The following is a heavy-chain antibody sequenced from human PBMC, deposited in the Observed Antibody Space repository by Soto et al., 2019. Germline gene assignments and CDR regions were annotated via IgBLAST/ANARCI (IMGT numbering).Heavy chain of an antibody. CDR1: GFTFSSYA. D-gene: IGHD2-15*01. CDR2: ISYDGSSK. V-gene: IGHV3-30-3*01. J-gene: IGHJ5*02. Sequence: QVQLVESGGGVVQPGTSLRLSCAASGFTFSSYAMHWVRQAPGEGLERVTLISYDGSSKYADSVKSRFTISRANSKNTRSLQMNSLRAEDTAVYDCANVLSVIVAAAVTQSLGQGTLVTVSS. CDR3: ANVLSVIVAAAVTQS.